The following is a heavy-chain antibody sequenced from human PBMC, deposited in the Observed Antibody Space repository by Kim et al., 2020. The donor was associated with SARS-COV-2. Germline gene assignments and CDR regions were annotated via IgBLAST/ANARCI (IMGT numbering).Heavy chain of an antibody. J-gene: IGHJ4*02. Sequence: NTKYSQKFQGRVTITRDTSASTAYMELSSLRSEDTAVYYCASDYTMIGDYWGQGTLVTVSS. D-gene: IGHD3-22*01. CDR3: ASDYTMIGDY. CDR2: NT. V-gene: IGHV1-3*01.